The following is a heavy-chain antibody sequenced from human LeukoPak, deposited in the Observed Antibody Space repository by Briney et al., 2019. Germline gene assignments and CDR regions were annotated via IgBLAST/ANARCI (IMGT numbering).Heavy chain of an antibody. CDR1: GYTFTSYD. CDR3: ARDPQVVVAATPPTYYFDY. D-gene: IGHD2-15*01. Sequence: GASVKVSCKASGYTFTSYDINWVRQAPGQGLEWVGIINPSGGSTSYAQKFQGRVTMTRDTSTSTVYMELSSLRSEDTAVYYCARDPQVVVAATPPTYYFDYWGQGTLVTVSS. V-gene: IGHV1-46*03. CDR2: INPSGGST. J-gene: IGHJ4*02.